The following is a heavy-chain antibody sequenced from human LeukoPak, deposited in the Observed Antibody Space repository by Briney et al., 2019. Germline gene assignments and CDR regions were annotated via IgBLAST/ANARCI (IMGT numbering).Heavy chain of an antibody. CDR3: ARGTLHYYDSSGYLY. J-gene: IGHJ4*02. CDR2: INAGNGNT. CDR1: GYTFTSYA. D-gene: IGHD3-22*01. Sequence: ASVKVSCKASGYTFTSYAMHWVRQAPGQRLEWMGWINAGNGNTKYSQKFQGRVTITRDTSASTAYMELSSPRSEDTAVYYCARGTLHYYDSSGYLYWGQGTLVTVSS. V-gene: IGHV1-3*01.